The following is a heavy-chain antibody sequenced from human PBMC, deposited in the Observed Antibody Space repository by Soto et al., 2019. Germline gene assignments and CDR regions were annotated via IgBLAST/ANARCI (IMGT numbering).Heavy chain of an antibody. Sequence: PGGSLRLSCAASGFTFSSYAMHWVRQAPGKGLEWVAVISYDGSNKYYADSVKGRFTISRDNSKNTLYLQMNSLRAEDTAVYYCARGVQRKILVGSWDYWGQGTLVTVSS. D-gene: IGHD3-22*01. V-gene: IGHV3-30-3*01. CDR2: ISYDGSNK. CDR1: GFTFSSYA. J-gene: IGHJ4*02. CDR3: ARGVQRKILVGSWDY.